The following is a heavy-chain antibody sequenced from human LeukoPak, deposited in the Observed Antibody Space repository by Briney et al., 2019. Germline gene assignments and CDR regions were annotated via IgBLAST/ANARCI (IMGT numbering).Heavy chain of an antibody. CDR1: GFTFSGSA. CDR2: IRSKANSYAT. V-gene: IGHV3-73*01. Sequence: GGSLRLSCAASGFTFSGSAMHWVRQASGKGLEWVGRIRSKANSYATAYAASAKGRFTISRDDSKNTAYLQMNSLKTEDTAVYYCTIPGRLGAYDSSGYPDYWGQGTLVTVSS. J-gene: IGHJ4*02. D-gene: IGHD3-22*01. CDR3: TIPGRLGAYDSSGYPDY.